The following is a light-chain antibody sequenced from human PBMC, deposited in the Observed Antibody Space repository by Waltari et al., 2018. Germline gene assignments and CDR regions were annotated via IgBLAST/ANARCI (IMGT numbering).Light chain of an antibody. J-gene: IGKJ4*01. V-gene: IGKV3-15*01. CDR1: HSVKNN. CDR3: QQYDRWPPLT. Sequence: ERVMMQSPATLSVSPAERATLSCRTSHSVKNNLAWYQQKHGQAPSLLIYAGSTRATGVPARFSGSGSGTEFTLTISSRQSEDAAVYYCQQYDRWPPLTFGGGTKVEIK. CDR2: AGS.